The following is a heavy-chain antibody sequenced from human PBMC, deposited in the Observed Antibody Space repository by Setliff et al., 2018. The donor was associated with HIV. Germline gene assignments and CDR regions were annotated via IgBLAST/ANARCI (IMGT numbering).Heavy chain of an antibody. D-gene: IGHD3-10*01. Sequence: SETLSLTCTVSGGSIRSGSYYWSWIRQHPGKGLEWIGYIYYSGNTYYNPSLKSRVIISIDTSMNQFSLKVSSMAAADTAMYYCARSGDFYGSGSFRTLDYWGQGTLVTVSS. V-gene: IGHV4-31*03. CDR1: GGSIRSGSYY. CDR3: ARSGDFYGSGSFRTLDY. CDR2: IYYSGNT. J-gene: IGHJ4*02.